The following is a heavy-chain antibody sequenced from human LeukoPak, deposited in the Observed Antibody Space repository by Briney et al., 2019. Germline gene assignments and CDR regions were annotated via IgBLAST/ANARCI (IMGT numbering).Heavy chain of an antibody. D-gene: IGHD3-10*01. J-gene: IGHJ4*02. CDR1: GFTFSDYY. V-gene: IGHV3-11*04. Sequence: PGGSLRLSCAASGFTFSDYYMSWIRQAPGKGLEWVSYISSSGSTIYYADSVKGRFTISRDNAKNSLYLQMNSLRAEDTAVYYCARAYYGSGSYYPPKYYFDYWGQGTLVTVSS. CDR3: ARAYYGSGSYYPPKYYFDY. CDR2: ISSSGSTI.